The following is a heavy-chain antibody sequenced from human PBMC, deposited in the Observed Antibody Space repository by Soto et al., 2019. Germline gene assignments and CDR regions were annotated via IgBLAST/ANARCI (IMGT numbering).Heavy chain of an antibody. CDR2: IRSKAYGGTT. CDR3: TRVKTIVVVMVYWYFDL. J-gene: IGHJ2*01. D-gene: IGHD3-22*01. CDR1: GFTFGDYA. V-gene: IGHV3-49*04. Sequence: GGSLRLSCTASGFTFGDYAMSWVRQAPGKGLEWVGFIRSKAYGGTTEYAASVKGRFTISRDDSKSIAYLQMNSLKTEDTAVYYCTRVKTIVVVMVYWYFDLWGRGTLVTVSS.